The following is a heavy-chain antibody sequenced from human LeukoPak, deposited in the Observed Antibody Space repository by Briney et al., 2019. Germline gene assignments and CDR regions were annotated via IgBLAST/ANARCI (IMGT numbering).Heavy chain of an antibody. D-gene: IGHD3-10*01. CDR2: IDTAGVT. CDR1: GFTFSSYD. CDR3: ARGGYFGSGPMDV. Sequence: GGSLRLSCAGSGFTFSSYDMHWVRQAAGKGLEWVAAIDTAGVTYYPGSVRGRFTISRENAKNSFYLQMNSLRARDTAVYYCARGGYFGSGPMDVWGQGTTVTVSS. J-gene: IGHJ6*02. V-gene: IGHV3-13*01.